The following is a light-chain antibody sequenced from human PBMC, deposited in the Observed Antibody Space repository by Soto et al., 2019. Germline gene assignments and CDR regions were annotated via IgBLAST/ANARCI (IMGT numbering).Light chain of an antibody. J-gene: IGKJ3*01. Sequence: EIMMTQSPATLSVSPGEGATLSCTASQSVNLNLAWYQQKPGQPPRLLLYGASTRATGIPVRFRGSGCWTEFTLPISSLLSEDYVVYYCHQYNYWPRGTFGPGTKVEIK. CDR2: GAS. CDR3: HQYNYWPRGT. CDR1: QSVNLN. V-gene: IGKV3-15*01.